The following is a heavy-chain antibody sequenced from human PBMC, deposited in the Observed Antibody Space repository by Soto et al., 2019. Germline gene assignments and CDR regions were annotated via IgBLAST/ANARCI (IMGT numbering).Heavy chain of an antibody. V-gene: IGHV3-9*01. CDR1: GFTFDDYA. J-gene: IGHJ3*02. Sequence: EVHLVESGGGLVQPGRSLRLSCAASGFTFDDYAMHWVRQAPGKGLEWVSGISWNSGSIGYADSVKGRFTISRDNAKNSLYLQMNSLRAEDTALYYCAKDGGRDSSGWSDAFDIWGQGTMVTVSS. D-gene: IGHD6-19*01. CDR3: AKDGGRDSSGWSDAFDI. CDR2: ISWNSGSI.